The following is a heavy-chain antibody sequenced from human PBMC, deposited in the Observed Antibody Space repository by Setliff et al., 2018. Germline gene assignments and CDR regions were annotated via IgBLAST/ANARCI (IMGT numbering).Heavy chain of an antibody. CDR3: ARPLGSGSYYGSRPFHSDY. CDR1: GDSISTGINY. CDR2: IDRSGNT. D-gene: IGHD3-10*01. V-gene: IGHV4-61*09. J-gene: IGHJ4*02. Sequence: ASETLSLTCTVSGDSISTGINYWSWIRQPAGKGLEWIGHIDRSGNTNFNPSLKSRVTISGDRSKNQFSLELSSVTAADTAVYYCARPLGSGSYYGSRPFHSDYWGQGILVTVSS.